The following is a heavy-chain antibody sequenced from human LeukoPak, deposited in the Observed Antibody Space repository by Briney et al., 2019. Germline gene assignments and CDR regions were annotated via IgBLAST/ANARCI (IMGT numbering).Heavy chain of an antibody. CDR3: ATPYCSGISCLDVFNM. D-gene: IGHD2-2*01. CDR2: INHIGNS. J-gene: IGHJ3*02. CDR1: GASFNGYY. Sequence: PSETLSLTCTVDGASFNGYYWTWIRQPPGKGLEWIGEINHIGNSNHNPSLKSRVTISIDMSRNQFSLNLKSVTAADTATYYCATPYCSGISCLDVFNMWGQGTRVTVSS. V-gene: IGHV4-34*01.